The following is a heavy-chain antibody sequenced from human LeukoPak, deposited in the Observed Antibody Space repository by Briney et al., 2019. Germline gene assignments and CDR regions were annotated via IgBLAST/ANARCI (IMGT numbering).Heavy chain of an antibody. CDR3: AKGHDYGDYGARGGDY. V-gene: IGHV3-23*01. CDR2: ISGSGGST. J-gene: IGHJ4*02. CDR1: GFTFSSYA. Sequence: PGGSLRLSCAASGFTFSSYAMSWVRQAPGKGLEWVSAISGSGGSTYYADSVKGRFTIFRDNSKNTLYLQMNSLRAEDTAVYYCAKGHDYGDYGARGGDYWGQGTLVTVSS. D-gene: IGHD4-17*01.